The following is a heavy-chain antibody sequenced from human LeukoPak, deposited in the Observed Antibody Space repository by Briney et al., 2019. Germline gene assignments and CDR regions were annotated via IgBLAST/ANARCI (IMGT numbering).Heavy chain of an antibody. CDR3: ARDSPYCSSTSCFYYYYYMDV. D-gene: IGHD2-2*01. CDR1: GGSISSGSYY. J-gene: IGHJ6*03. CDR2: IYTSGST. Sequence: SETLSLTCTVPGGSISSGSYYWSWIRQPAGKGLEWIGRIYTSGSTNYNPSLKSRVTISVDTSKNQFSLKLSSVTAADTAVYYCARDSPYCSSTSCFYYYYYMDVWGKGTTVTVSS. V-gene: IGHV4-61*02.